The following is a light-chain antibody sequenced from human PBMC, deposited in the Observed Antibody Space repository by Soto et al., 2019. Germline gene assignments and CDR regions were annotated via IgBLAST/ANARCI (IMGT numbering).Light chain of an antibody. CDR1: QSVLYSPNNKNY. J-gene: IGKJ2*01. CDR2: WAS. V-gene: IGKV4-1*01. CDR3: QQYYSTPFPYT. Sequence: DIVMTQSPDSLAVSLGERATINCKSSQSVLYSPNNKNYLAWYQQKPGQPPKLLIYWASTRESGVPDRFSGSGSGTDFTLTISSLQAEDVAVYYCQQYYSTPFPYTFGQGTKLEIK.